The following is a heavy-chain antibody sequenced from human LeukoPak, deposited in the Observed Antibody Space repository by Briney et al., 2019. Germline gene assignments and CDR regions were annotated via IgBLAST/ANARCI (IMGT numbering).Heavy chain of an antibody. CDR1: RGSINNQY. CDR2: MYTNGES. V-gene: IGHV4-4*07. J-gene: IGHJ4*02. CDR3: ARGYYGGAVDS. Sequence: SDTLSLTCTVSRGSINNQYWSWIRQPAGKGLEWIGRMYTNGESDYNPSLKSRVTMSVDTSKSQFSLKLKSVTAADTAVYYCARGYYGGAVDSWGQGILVIVSS. D-gene: IGHD3-16*01.